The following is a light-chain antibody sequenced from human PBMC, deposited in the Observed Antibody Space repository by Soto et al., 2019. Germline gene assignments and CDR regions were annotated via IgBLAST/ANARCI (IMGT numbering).Light chain of an antibody. J-gene: IGKJ3*01. V-gene: IGKV1-39*01. Sequence: DIQMTQSPSSLSASVGDRVTITCRASQSISSYLNWYQQKPGKAPKLLIYAASSLQSGVPSRFSVSGSGTDFTLTISSLQPEDFASYYCQQIDITPFTFGPGTKVDI. CDR1: QSISSY. CDR2: AAS. CDR3: QQIDITPFT.